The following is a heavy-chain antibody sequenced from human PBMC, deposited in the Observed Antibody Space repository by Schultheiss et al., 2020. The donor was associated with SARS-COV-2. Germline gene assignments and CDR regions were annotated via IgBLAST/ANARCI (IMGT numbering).Heavy chain of an antibody. CDR2: IYSGGST. V-gene: IGHV3-66*01. J-gene: IGHJ6*02. CDR1: GFTVSSNY. D-gene: IGHD3-22*01. CDR3: ARDLNYYDSSGLVYYGMDV. Sequence: GGSLRLSCAASGFTVSSNYMSWVRQAPGKGLEWVSVIYSGGSTYYADSVKGRFTISRDNSKNTLYLQMNSLRAEDTAVYYCARDLNYYDSSGLVYYGMDVWGLGTTVTVSS.